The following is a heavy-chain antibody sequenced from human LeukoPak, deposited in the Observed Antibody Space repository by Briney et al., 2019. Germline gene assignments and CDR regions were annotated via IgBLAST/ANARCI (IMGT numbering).Heavy chain of an antibody. J-gene: IGHJ4*02. CDR1: GYTFTGYY. CDR3: ARPMGSSSSYYFDY. CDR2: INPNSGGT. D-gene: IGHD6-13*01. V-gene: IGHV1-2*02. Sequence: ASVKVSCKASGYTFTGYYMHWVRQAPGQGLEWMGWINPNSGGTNYAQKFQGRVTMTRDTSISTAYMELSRLRSDDTAVYYCARPMGSSSSYYFDYWGQGTLVTVSS.